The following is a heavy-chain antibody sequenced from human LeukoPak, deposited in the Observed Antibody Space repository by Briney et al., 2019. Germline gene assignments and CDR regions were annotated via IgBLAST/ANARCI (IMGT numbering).Heavy chain of an antibody. CDR2: INYSGST. D-gene: IGHD4-23*01. J-gene: IGHJ4*02. CDR3: ARHQPTTVVTPFDY. CDR1: GYSISSGYY. Sequence: SETLSLTCTVSGYSISSGYYWGWIRQPPGKGLEWIGSINYSGSTYYNPSLKSRVTISVDTSKNQFSLKLSSVTAADTAVYYCARHQPTTVVTPFDYWGQGTLVTVSS. V-gene: IGHV4-38-2*02.